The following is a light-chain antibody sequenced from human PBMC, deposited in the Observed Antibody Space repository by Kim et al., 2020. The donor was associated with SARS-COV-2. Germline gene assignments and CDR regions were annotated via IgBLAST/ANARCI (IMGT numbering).Light chain of an antibody. V-gene: IGKV1-5*03. J-gene: IGKJ1*01. CDR2: KAS. CDR1: QSISSL. Sequence: ASVGDRGTITCRASQSISSLLAWYQQKPGKAPKLLIYKASSLESGVPSRFSGSGSGKEFTLTISSLQPDDFATYYCQQYNSYRWTFGQGTKVDIK. CDR3: QQYNSYRWT.